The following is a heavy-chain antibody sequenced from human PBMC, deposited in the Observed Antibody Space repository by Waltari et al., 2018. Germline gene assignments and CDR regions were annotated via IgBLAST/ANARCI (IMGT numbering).Heavy chain of an antibody. J-gene: IGHJ4*02. CDR1: GFTFSNYW. CDR2: IISDGSST. CDR3: ARLSNWAGDY. D-gene: IGHD1-1*01. Sequence: EVQLVESGGGLVQPGGSLRPSCAASGFTFSNYWLSWVRQAPGKGLVWVSRIISDGSSTTYADSVKGRFTISRDNAKNTLYLQMNSLRAEDTAVYYCARLSNWAGDYWGQGTLVTVSS. V-gene: IGHV3-74*01.